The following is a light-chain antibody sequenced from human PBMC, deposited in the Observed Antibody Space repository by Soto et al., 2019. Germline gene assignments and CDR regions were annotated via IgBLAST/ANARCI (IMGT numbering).Light chain of an antibody. V-gene: IGLV1-44*01. CDR2: SNN. Sequence: QSVLPQPPSASGTPGQRVTISCSGSSSNIGSNTVNWYQQLPGTAPKLLIYSNNQRPSGVPERFSGSKSGTSASLAISGLQSEDEADYYCAAWDDSLDGDVVFGGGTKLTVL. CDR3: AAWDDSLDGDVV. J-gene: IGLJ2*01. CDR1: SSNIGSNT.